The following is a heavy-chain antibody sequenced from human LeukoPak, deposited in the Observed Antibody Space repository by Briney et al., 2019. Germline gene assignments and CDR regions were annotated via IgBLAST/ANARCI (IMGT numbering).Heavy chain of an antibody. CDR3: TRPRGTTVNNWFDP. CDR2: IRSKANSYAT. Sequence: GGSLRLSCAASGFTFSGSAMHWVRQASGKGLEWVGRIRSKANSYATAYAASVKGKFTISRDDSKNTAYLQMNSLKTEDTAVYYCTRPRGTTVNNWFDPWGQGTLVTVSS. D-gene: IGHD4-17*01. CDR1: GFTFSGSA. V-gene: IGHV3-73*01. J-gene: IGHJ5*02.